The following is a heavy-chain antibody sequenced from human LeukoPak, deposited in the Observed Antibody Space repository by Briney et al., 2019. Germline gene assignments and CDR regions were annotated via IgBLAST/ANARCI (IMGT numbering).Heavy chain of an antibody. CDR2: ISGCGGST. CDR3: AKDTRGSYSWFDP. J-gene: IGHJ5*02. D-gene: IGHD1-26*01. V-gene: IGHV3-23*01. CDR1: GFTFSSYA. Sequence: GASLRLSCAASGFTFSSYAMSWVRQAPGKGLEWVSAISGCGGSTYYADSVKGRFTISRDNSKNTLYLQMNSLRAEDTAVYYCAKDTRGSYSWFDPWGQGTLVTVSS.